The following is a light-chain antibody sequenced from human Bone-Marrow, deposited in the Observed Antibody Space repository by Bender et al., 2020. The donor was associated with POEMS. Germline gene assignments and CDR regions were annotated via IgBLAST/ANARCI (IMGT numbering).Light chain of an antibody. CDR1: STDIGRYNY. CDR2: DVN. Sequence: QSALTQPASVSGSPGQSITISCTGTSTDIGRYNYVAWYQQYPGKVPKLMIYDVNNRPSGVSNRFSGSKSGNTASLTVSGLQAEDEADYYCSSYAASNNWVFGGGTKLTVL. V-gene: IGLV2-14*03. CDR3: SSYAASNNWV. J-gene: IGLJ3*02.